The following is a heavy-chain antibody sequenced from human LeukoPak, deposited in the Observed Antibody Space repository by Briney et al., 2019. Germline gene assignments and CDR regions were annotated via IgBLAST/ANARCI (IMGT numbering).Heavy chain of an antibody. CDR3: ASSYSSSWYAWGAFDI. CDR1: GHTFTSYG. CDR2: ISAYNGNT. Sequence: ASVKVSCKASGHTFTSYGISWVRQAPGQELEWMGWISAYNGNTNYAQKLQGRVTMTTDTSTSTAYMELRSLRSDDTAVYYCASSYSSSWYAWGAFDIWGQGTMVTVSS. D-gene: IGHD6-13*01. V-gene: IGHV1-18*01. J-gene: IGHJ3*02.